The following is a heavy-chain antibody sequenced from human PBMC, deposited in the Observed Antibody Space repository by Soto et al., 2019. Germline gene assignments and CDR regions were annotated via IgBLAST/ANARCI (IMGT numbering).Heavy chain of an antibody. CDR2: VNPNNGDT. CDR1: GYTFSNYD. CDR3: AKVSRKGSAIDFDY. J-gene: IGHJ4*02. Sequence: QVQLVQSGAELKKPGASVKVSCKASGYTFSNYDMNWVRQATGQGPEWIGWVNPNNGDTGYAQKFQGRVTLTTDISTTAADMELTSLLSEDTAIYYWAKVSRKGSAIDFDYWGQGTLITVSS. D-gene: IGHD3-10*01. V-gene: IGHV1-8*02.